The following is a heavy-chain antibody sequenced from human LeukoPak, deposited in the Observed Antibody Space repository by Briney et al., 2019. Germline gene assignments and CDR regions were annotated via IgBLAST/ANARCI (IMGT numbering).Heavy chain of an antibody. Sequence: SETLSLTCTISGGSIGGDHWSWIRQAPGEGLEWIGYISYTGSTSYNPSLRSRVTISLNTPENQFSLRLTSVTAADTAVYYCARAVSGTSLVDFWGQGTLVAVSS. CDR3: ARAVSGTSLVDF. D-gene: IGHD6-19*01. V-gene: IGHV4-59*08. CDR1: GGSIGGDH. J-gene: IGHJ4*02. CDR2: ISYTGST.